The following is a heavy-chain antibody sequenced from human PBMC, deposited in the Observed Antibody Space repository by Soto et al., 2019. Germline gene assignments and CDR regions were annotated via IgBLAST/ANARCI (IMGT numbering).Heavy chain of an antibody. Sequence: QVQLVQSGAEVKKPGSSVKVSCKASGGTFSSYTISWVRQAPGQGLEWMGRIIPILGIANYAQKFQGRVTITADKSTLTAYMELSSVRSEDTAVYYGAATGVVVVVAAFDYWGQGTLVTVSS. D-gene: IGHD2-15*01. CDR3: AATGVVVVVAAFDY. CDR2: IIPILGIA. J-gene: IGHJ4*02. V-gene: IGHV1-69*02. CDR1: GGTFSSYT.